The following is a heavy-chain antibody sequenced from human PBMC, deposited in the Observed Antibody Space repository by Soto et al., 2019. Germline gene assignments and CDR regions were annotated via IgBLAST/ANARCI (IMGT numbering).Heavy chain of an antibody. D-gene: IGHD6-19*01. Sequence: XESLGLSCAASGFTFSSYAMSWVRQAPGKGLEWVSAISGSGGSTYYADSVKGRFTISRDNSKNTLYLQMNSLRAEDTAVYYCAKDGDIAVAGTNFGYWGQGTLVTVSS. CDR1: GFTFSSYA. J-gene: IGHJ4*02. V-gene: IGHV3-23*01. CDR2: ISGSGGST. CDR3: AKDGDIAVAGTNFGY.